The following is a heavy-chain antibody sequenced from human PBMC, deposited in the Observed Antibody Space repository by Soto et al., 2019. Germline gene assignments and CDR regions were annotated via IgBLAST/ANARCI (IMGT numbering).Heavy chain of an antibody. D-gene: IGHD3-9*01. CDR3: ARESKDYDILTGYYSGAFDI. Sequence: QVQLQESGPGLVKPSGTLSLTCAVSSGSISSSNWWSWVRQPPGKGLEWIGEIYHSGSTNYNPSLKSRVTISVDKSKNQFSLKLSSVTAADTAVYYCARESKDYDILTGYYSGAFDIWGQGTMVTVSS. CDR1: SGSISSSNW. V-gene: IGHV4-4*02. J-gene: IGHJ3*02. CDR2: IYHSGST.